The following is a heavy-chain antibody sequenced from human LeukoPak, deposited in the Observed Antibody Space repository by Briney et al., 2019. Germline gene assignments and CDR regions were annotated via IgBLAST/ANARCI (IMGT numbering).Heavy chain of an antibody. CDR2: IKQDGREK. V-gene: IGHV3-7*01. J-gene: IGHJ4*02. CDR3: ARVPGKTRYFDS. Sequence: PGGSLRLSCAAPGFTFTFCWMSWVRQTPGKGLEWVASIKQDGREKFYADSVKGRFTISRDNAQNSLYLQVNSLRAEDTAVYYCARVPGKTRYFDSWGQGVLVTVSS. CDR1: GFTFTFCW. D-gene: IGHD1-26*01.